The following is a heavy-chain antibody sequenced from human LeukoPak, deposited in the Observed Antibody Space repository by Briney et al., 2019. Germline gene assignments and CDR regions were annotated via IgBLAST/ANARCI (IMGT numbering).Heavy chain of an antibody. CDR3: ARRSASYYFDSSGYSDFDY. Sequence: PSETLSLTCTVSGGSISSSSYYWGWIRQPPGKGLEWIGSIYYSGNTYYNPSLKSRVTISVDTSKIQFSLKLTSVTAADTAVYFCARRSASYYFDSSGYSDFDYWGQGTLVTVSS. J-gene: IGHJ4*02. CDR1: GGSISSSSYY. D-gene: IGHD3-22*01. V-gene: IGHV4-39*07. CDR2: IYYSGNT.